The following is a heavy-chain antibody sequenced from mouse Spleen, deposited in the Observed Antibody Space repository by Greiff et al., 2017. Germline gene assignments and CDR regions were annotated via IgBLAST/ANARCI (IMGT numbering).Heavy chain of an antibody. J-gene: IGHJ4*01. CDR1: GYTFTSYY. V-gene: IGHV1S81*02. Sequence: VQLQQPGAELVKPGASVKLSCKASGYTFTSYYMYWVKQRPGQGLEWIGGINPSNGGTNFNEKFKSKATQTVDKSSSTAYMQLSSLTSEDSAVYYCTRSKLNPYWYAMDYWGQGTSVTVSS. CDR3: TRSKLNPYWYAMDY. D-gene: IGHD1-3*01. CDR2: INPSNGGT.